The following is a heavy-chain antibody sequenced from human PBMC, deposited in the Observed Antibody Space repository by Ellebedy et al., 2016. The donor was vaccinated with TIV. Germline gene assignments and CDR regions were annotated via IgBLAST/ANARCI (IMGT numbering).Heavy chain of an antibody. J-gene: IGHJ6*02. CDR2: ISAYNGNT. V-gene: IGHV1-18*04. CDR1: GYTFTSYG. CDR3: ARDVSGEEWLGEFSGYYYGFDV. Sequence: AASVKVSCKASGYTFTSYGISWVRQAPGQGLEWMGWISAYNGNTNYAQKFQGRVTMTTDTYTSTAHMELRSLKSDDTALYYCARDVSGEEWLGEFSGYYYGFDVWGQGTTVTVSS. D-gene: IGHD3-10*01.